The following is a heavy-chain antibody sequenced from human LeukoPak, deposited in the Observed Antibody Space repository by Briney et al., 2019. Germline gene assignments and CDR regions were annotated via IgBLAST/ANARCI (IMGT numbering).Heavy chain of an antibody. CDR3: ARGAYDSGSYQYFFDY. J-gene: IGHJ4*02. CDR1: GGSISPYY. CDR2: IYYTGST. V-gene: IGHV4-59*01. D-gene: IGHD3-10*01. Sequence: SETLSLTCTVSGGSISPYYWSWIRQPPGKGLEWIGYIYYTGSTDYNPSLKSRVTISLDTSRHQFSLRLTSVTAADTAVYYCARGAYDSGSYQYFFDYWGQGTLVTVSS.